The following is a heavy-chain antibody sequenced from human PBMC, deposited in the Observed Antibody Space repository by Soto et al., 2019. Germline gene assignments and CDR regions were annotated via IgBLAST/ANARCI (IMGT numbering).Heavy chain of an antibody. V-gene: IGHV1-69*06. CDR1: GGTFSSYA. J-gene: IGHJ6*02. CDR3: ARARCSSTSCYPLDYGMDV. CDR2: IIPIFGTA. Sequence: GASVKVSCKASGGTFSSYAISWVRQAPGQGLEWMGGIIPIFGTANYAQKFQGRVTITADKSTSTAYMELSSLRSEDTAVYYCARARCSSTSCYPLDYGMDVWGQGTTVTVSS. D-gene: IGHD2-2*01.